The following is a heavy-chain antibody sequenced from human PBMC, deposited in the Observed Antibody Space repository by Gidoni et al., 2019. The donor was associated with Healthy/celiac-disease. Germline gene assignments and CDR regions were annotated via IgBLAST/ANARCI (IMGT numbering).Heavy chain of an antibody. Sequence: QVQLVESGGGVVQTGRSLRLSCAASGFTFSSYGMHWVRQALGKGMEWVAVISYDGSNKYYAASVKGRFTISRDNSKNAPYLQMNSLRAEDTAVYYCARGADYGANLDYWGQGTLVTVSS. CDR2: ISYDGSNK. CDR1: GFTFSSYG. CDR3: ARGADYGANLDY. V-gene: IGHV3-30*03. J-gene: IGHJ4*02. D-gene: IGHD4-17*01.